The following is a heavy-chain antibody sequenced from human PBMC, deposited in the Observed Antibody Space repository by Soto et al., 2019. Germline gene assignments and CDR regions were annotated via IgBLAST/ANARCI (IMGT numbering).Heavy chain of an antibody. CDR2: INHSGST. Sequence: SETLSLTCAVYGGSFSGYCWSWIRQPPGKGLEWIGEINHSGSTNYNPSLKSRVSISVDTSKNQFSLKLSSVTAADTAVYYCARGRRLGVWGSYPPVAWFDPWGQGTLVTVSS. CDR1: GGSFSGYC. J-gene: IGHJ5*02. CDR3: ARGRRLGVWGSYPPVAWFDP. V-gene: IGHV4-34*01. D-gene: IGHD3-16*02.